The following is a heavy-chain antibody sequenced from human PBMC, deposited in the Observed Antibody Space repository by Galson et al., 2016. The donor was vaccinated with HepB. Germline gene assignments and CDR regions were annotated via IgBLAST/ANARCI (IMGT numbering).Heavy chain of an antibody. CDR3: AHRGSYGSFDY. CDR2: IFWGDDK. J-gene: IGHJ4*02. V-gene: IGHV2-5*02. Sequence: PALVKPTQTLTLTCSFSGFSLSAGPMGVGWIRQPPGKALEWLALIFWGDDKFYSPSLKSRLIITKDTSKKQVVLTMTNLDPVDTATYYCAHRGSYGSFDYWGQGTLGTVSS. CDR1: GFSLSAGPMG. D-gene: IGHD5-18*01.